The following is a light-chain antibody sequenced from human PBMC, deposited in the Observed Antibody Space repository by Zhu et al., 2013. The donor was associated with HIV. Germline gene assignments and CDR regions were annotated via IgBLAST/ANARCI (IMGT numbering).Light chain of an antibody. Sequence: QSALTQPASVSGSPGQSITISCTGTGNDVGAYNYVSWYQHHPGNAPKLIIYEVSKRPSGVSDRFSASKSGNTASLTISGLQAEDDSDFYCSSYTSASTVIFGGGTKVAVL. CDR1: GNDVGAYNY. V-gene: IGLV2-14*01. CDR2: EVS. CDR3: SSYTSASTVI. J-gene: IGLJ2*01.